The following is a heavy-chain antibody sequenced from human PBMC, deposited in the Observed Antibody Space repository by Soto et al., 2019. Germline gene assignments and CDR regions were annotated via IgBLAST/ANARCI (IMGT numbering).Heavy chain of an antibody. Sequence: GGSLRLSCAASGFSFHDAWMNWVRQAPGKGLEWVGRIKSKTDGDTTDYAAPVKGRFSVSRDDSKNTLYLQMNSLKTEDTAVYYCTADLIGTYYSPYDYWGQGILVTVSS. CDR3: TADLIGTYYSPYDY. D-gene: IGHD3-10*01. J-gene: IGHJ4*02. CDR2: IKSKTDGDTT. V-gene: IGHV3-15*07. CDR1: GFSFHDAW.